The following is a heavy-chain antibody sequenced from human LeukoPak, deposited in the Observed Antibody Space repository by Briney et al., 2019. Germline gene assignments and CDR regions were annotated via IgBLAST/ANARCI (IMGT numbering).Heavy chain of an antibody. CDR1: GGSFSGYY. V-gene: IGHV4-34*01. CDR2: INHSGST. Sequence: PSETLSLTCAVYGGSFSGYYWSWIRQPPGKGLEWSGEINHSGSTNYNPSLKSRVTISVDTSKHQFSLKLSSVTAADTAVYYCASVRYGGNIDYWGQGTLVTVSS. D-gene: IGHD4-23*01. CDR3: ASVRYGGNIDY. J-gene: IGHJ4*02.